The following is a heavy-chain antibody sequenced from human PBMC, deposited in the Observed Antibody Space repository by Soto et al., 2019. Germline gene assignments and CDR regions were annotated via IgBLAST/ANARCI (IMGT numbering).Heavy chain of an antibody. CDR1: GFTFSSYA. CDR2: ISGSGGST. D-gene: IGHD6-13*01. Sequence: GEYLKISCAASGFTFSSYAMSWVRQAPGKGLEWVSAISGSGGSTYYADSVKGRFTISRDNSKNTLYLQMNSLRAEDTAVYYCEKDPIAAAGYNWFDPWGQGTLVTVSS. CDR3: EKDPIAAAGYNWFDP. J-gene: IGHJ5*02. V-gene: IGHV3-23*01.